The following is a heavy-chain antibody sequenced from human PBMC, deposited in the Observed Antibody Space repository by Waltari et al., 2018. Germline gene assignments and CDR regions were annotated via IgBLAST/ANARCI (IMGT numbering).Heavy chain of an antibody. V-gene: IGHV1-24*01. Sequence: QVQLVQSGAEVKKPGASVKVSCKVSGYPPSDLSIHWVRQAPGKGLEWMGGYDPEDGETVSAQIFQGRLSMTEDTSRDTAYMELRSLRSEDTAVYYCATDHHRDSGYDIWGQGTLVTVSS. CDR1: GYPPSDLS. D-gene: IGHD5-12*01. J-gene: IGHJ4*02. CDR3: ATDHHRDSGYDI. CDR2: YDPEDGET.